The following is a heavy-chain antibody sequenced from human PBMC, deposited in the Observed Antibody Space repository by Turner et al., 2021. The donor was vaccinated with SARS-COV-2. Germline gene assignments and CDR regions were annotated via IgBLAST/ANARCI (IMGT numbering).Heavy chain of an antibody. D-gene: IGHD5-18*01. CDR3: ARQVRGYSYAFSFDY. CDR2: IYSSGST. CDR1: GDSISSYY. V-gene: IGHV4-59*08. Sequence: QVQLQESGPGLVKPSETLSLTCTVSGDSISSYYWSWIRQPPGKGLEWIGYIYSSGSTNYNPSLKSRVTISVDTSKNQFSLKLSSVTAADTAVFYCARQVRGYSYAFSFDYWGQGTLVTVSS. J-gene: IGHJ4*02.